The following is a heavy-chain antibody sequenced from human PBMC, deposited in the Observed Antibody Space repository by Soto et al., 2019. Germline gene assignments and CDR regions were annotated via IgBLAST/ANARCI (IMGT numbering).Heavy chain of an antibody. CDR3: AKGVGASKGRYYFDK. V-gene: IGHV3-23*01. CDR1: GFTFSTYP. D-gene: IGHD1-26*01. CDR2: ISGSGGST. J-gene: IGHJ4*02. Sequence: EVQLLESGGGLVQPGGSLRLSCAASGFTFSTYPMSWVRQAPGKGLEWVSAISGSGGSTYSADSVKGRFTVSRDSSKNTLCLQMNSLRAEDTAVYHCAKGVGASKGRYYFDKWGQGTLVTVSS.